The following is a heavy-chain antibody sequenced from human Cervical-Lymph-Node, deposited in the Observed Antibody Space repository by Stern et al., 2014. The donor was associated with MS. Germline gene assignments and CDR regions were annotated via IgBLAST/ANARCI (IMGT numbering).Heavy chain of an antibody. CDR1: GFTFTTYG. Sequence: VQLVESGGGVVQPGRSLRLSCPASGFTFTTYGMHWVRQAPGRGLEWVALISFDGSNKYYADSVKGRFTISRDNSKNTLYLQMNSLRVEDTAVFYCARAGPGYGDWYFDLWGRGTLVTVSS. CDR3: ARAGPGYGDWYFDL. D-gene: IGHD3-9*01. J-gene: IGHJ2*01. V-gene: IGHV3-33*01. CDR2: ISFDGSNK.